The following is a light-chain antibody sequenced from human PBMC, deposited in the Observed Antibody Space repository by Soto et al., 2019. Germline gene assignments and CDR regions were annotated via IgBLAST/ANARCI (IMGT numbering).Light chain of an antibody. Sequence: ALTQPASVSGSPGQSITISCTGTSSDVGGYNYVSWYQQHPGKAPKLMIYEVSNRPSGVSNRFSGSKSGNTASLTISGLQAEDEADYYCSSCTSSSTYVFGTGTKVTVL. CDR3: SSCTSSSTYV. CDR2: EVS. V-gene: IGLV2-14*01. J-gene: IGLJ1*01. CDR1: SSDVGGYNY.